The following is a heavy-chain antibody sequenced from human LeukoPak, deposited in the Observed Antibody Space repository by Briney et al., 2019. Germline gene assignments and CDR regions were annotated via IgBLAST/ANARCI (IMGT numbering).Heavy chain of an antibody. D-gene: IGHD1-26*01. CDR1: TFTFSSHA. CDR2: ISDAGDST. CDR3: AKDLVRSDC. V-gene: IGHV3-23*01. Sequence: PGGSLRLSCAASTFTFSSHAMSWVRQAPGRGLEWVSGISDAGDSTYYADSVKGRFTISRDNSKNTLYLQLNSLRAEDTAVYYCAKDLVRSDCWGQGTLFTVSS. J-gene: IGHJ4*02.